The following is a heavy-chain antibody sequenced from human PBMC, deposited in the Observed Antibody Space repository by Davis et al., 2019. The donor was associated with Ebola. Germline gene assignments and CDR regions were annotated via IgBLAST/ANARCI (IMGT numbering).Heavy chain of an antibody. CDR3: ASSSGY. CDR1: GFTINNNY. CDR2: IYTGGNT. D-gene: IGHD6-6*01. Sequence: GESLKISCAASGFTINNNYMSWVRQAPGKGLQWVSVIYTGGNTYYADSVKGRFTISRDNAKNSLYLQMNSLRAEDTALYHCASSSGYWGQGTLVTVSS. V-gene: IGHV3-53*01. J-gene: IGHJ4*02.